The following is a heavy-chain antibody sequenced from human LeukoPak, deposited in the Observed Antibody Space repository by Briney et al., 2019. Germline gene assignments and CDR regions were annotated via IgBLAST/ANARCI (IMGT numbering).Heavy chain of an antibody. J-gene: IGHJ4*02. Sequence: PSETLSLTCTVSGGSISSGGYYWSWIRQPPGKGLEWIGEINHSGSTNYNPSFKSRVTISVDTSKNQFSLKLSSVTAADTAVYYCARGHTMGYWGQGTLVTVSS. CDR1: GGSISSGGYY. V-gene: IGHV4-39*07. CDR3: ARGHTMGY. CDR2: INHSGST.